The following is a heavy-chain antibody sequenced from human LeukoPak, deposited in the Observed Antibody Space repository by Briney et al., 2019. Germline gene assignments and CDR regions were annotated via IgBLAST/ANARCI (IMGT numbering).Heavy chain of an antibody. D-gene: IGHD3-10*01. CDR3: ARDDGSGSYYNADY. CDR1: GYTFTGYY. J-gene: IGHJ4*02. V-gene: IGHV1-2*02. CDR2: INPNSGGT. Sequence: ASVKVSCKASGYTFTGYYMHWVRQAPGQGLEWMGWINPNSGGTNYAQKLQGRVTMTTDTSTSTAYMELRSLRSDDTAVYCCARDDGSGSYYNADYWGQGTLVTVSS.